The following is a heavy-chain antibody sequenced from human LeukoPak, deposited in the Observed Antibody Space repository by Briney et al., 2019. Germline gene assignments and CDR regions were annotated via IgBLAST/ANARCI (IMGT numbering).Heavy chain of an antibody. Sequence: GGSLRLSCAASGFTFSSYWMHWVRQAPGKGLEWVAVISYDGSNKYYADSVKGRFTISRDNSKNTLYLQMNSLRAEDTAVYYCAKDSGYDSEYYYYMDVWGKGTTVTVSS. V-gene: IGHV3-30*18. CDR3: AKDSGYDSEYYYYMDV. D-gene: IGHD5-12*01. J-gene: IGHJ6*03. CDR1: GFTFSSYW. CDR2: ISYDGSNK.